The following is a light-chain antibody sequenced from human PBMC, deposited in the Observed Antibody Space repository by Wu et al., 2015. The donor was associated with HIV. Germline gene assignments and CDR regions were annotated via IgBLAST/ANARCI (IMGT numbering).Light chain of an antibody. CDR1: RSVNSL. V-gene: IGKV3-11*01. Sequence: EVILTQSPATLSLSPGERATLSCRASRSVNSLLAWYQQKPGQPPRLLIYAASQKATGIPARFSGRGSGTDFTLIISSLEPEDFAVYYCQQYGSSPWTFGQGTKVEIK. J-gene: IGKJ1*01. CDR2: AAS. CDR3: QQYGSSPWT.